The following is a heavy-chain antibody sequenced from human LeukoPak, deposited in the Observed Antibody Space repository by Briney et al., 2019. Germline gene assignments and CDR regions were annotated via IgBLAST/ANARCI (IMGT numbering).Heavy chain of an antibody. D-gene: IGHD6-19*01. Sequence: SETLSLTCAVSGGSISSSNWWSWVRQPPGKGLEWIGEIYHSGSTNYNPSLKSRVTISVDKSKSQFSLKLSSVTAADTAVYYCAREDGGSGWYLDYWGQGTLVTVCS. CDR3: AREDGGSGWYLDY. CDR1: GGSISSSNW. CDR2: IYHSGST. V-gene: IGHV4-4*02. J-gene: IGHJ4*02.